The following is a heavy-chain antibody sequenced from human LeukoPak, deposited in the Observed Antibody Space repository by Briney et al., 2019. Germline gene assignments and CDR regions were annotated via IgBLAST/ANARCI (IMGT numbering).Heavy chain of an antibody. D-gene: IGHD3-3*01. CDR1: GYTFYNYG. V-gene: IGHV1-18*01. CDR3: ARDDITIFGVVREFYFDY. CDR2: ISPKNDKT. Sequence: ASVKVSCKASGYTFYNYGIIWVRQAPGQGLEWMGWISPKNDKTHYAQGLQGRVTMTTDTSTSTAYMELRSLRSDDTAMYYCARDDITIFGVVREFYFDYWGQGTLVTVSS. J-gene: IGHJ4*02.